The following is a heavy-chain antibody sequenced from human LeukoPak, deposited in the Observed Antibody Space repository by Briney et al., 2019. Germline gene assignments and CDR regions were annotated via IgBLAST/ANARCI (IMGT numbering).Heavy chain of an antibody. V-gene: IGHV4-39*07. Sequence: PSETLSLTCTVSGGSISTSNYWGWIRQPPGKGLEWIGNIFYSGSTYYNPSLKSRVTISVDKSKNQFSLKLSSVTAADTAVYYCARDLYGSYSAAFDIWGQGTMVTVSS. D-gene: IGHD1-26*01. J-gene: IGHJ3*02. CDR3: ARDLYGSYSAAFDI. CDR2: IFYSGST. CDR1: GGSISTSNY.